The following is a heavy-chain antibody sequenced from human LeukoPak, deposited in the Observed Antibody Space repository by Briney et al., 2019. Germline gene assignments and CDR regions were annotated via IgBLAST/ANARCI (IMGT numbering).Heavy chain of an antibody. D-gene: IGHD3-10*01. V-gene: IGHV3-23*01. Sequence: PGGSLRLSCAASGFTFSSYGMSWVRQAPGKGLEWVSAISGSGGSTYYADSVKGRFTISRDNSKNTLYLQMNSLRAEDTAVYYCARDRNSGVWFGEGMVEDYWGQGTLVTVSA. CDR3: ARDRNSGVWFGEGMVEDY. CDR1: GFTFSSYG. J-gene: IGHJ4*02. CDR2: ISGSGGST.